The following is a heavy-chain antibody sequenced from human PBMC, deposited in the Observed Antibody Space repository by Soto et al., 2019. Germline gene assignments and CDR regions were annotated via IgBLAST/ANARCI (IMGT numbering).Heavy chain of an antibody. J-gene: IGHJ5*02. CDR3: ARGYCSSTSCYPDFTDGGDP. D-gene: IGHD2-2*01. Sequence: QVQLQQWGAGLLKPSETLSLTCAVYGGSFSGYYWSWIRQPPGKGLEWIGEINHSGSTNYNPSLKRPVTTTVGTAKDQVSLELSSVAAEGTALYYCARGYCSSTSCYPDFTDGGDPWGQGTLVTVSS. V-gene: IGHV4-34*01. CDR2: INHSGST. CDR1: GGSFSGYY.